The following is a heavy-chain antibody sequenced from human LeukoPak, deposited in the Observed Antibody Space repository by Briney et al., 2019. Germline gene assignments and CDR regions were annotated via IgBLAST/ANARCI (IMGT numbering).Heavy chain of an antibody. D-gene: IGHD2-21*01. V-gene: IGHV4-59*08. J-gene: IGHJ2*01. CDR1: GGSISSYY. Sequence: PSETLSLTCTVSGGSISSYYWSWIRQPPGEGLEWIGYIYYSGSTNYNPSLKSRVTISVDTSKNQFSPKLSSVTAADTAVYYCARLGPIYWYFDLWGRGTLVTVSS. CDR2: IYYSGST. CDR3: ARLGPIYWYFDL.